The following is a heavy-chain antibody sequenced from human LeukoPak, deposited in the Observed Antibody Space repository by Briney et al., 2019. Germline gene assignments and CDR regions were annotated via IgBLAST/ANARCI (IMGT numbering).Heavy chain of an antibody. CDR3: ARHLTPASAGTPRLDS. D-gene: IGHD6-13*01. V-gene: IGHV4-39*01. CDR2: IYYSGST. Sequence: SETLSLTCTVSCGSISSSSYYWGWIRQPPGKGLEWIGTIYYSGSTYYNPSLRSRVTLSVDTSRNQFSLRLTSVTAADTAMFYCARHLTPASAGTPRLDSWGQGTLVTVSS. J-gene: IGHJ4*02. CDR1: CGSISSSSYY.